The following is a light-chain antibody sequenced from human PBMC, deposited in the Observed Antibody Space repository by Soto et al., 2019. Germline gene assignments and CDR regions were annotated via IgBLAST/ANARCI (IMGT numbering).Light chain of an antibody. J-gene: IGKJ1*01. CDR2: QTS. CDR3: HQRQSWPRT. V-gene: IGKV3D-11*01. CDR1: KCINTR. Sequence: EILLTQSPAALCSFPGDRGSLSCRASKCINTRLAWYQHRPGQAPRLLIYQTSIRAAGIPARFSASGPGTDFTLTISPVQPEDFAIYYCHQRQSWPRTFGQGTEVDIK.